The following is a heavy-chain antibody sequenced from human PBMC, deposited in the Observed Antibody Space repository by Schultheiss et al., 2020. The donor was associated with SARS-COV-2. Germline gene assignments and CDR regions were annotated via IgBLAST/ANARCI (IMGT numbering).Heavy chain of an antibody. D-gene: IGHD3-16*02. J-gene: IGHJ4*02. V-gene: IGHV3-53*01. CDR3: ARAGYDMITFGGVIVYFDY. CDR1: GFTVSSNY. CDR2: IYSGGST. Sequence: GGSLRLSCAASGFTVSSNYMSWVRQAPGKGLEWVSVIYSGGSTYYADSVKGRFTISRDNAKNTLYLQMNSLRAEDTAVYYCARAGYDMITFGGVIVYFDYWGQGTLVTVSS.